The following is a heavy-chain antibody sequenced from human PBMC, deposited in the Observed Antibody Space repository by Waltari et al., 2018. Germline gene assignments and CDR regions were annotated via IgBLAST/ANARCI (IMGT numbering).Heavy chain of an antibody. V-gene: IGHV4-30-4*01. J-gene: IGHJ4*02. CDR1: SGSISIPNYF. Sequence: QVQLQESGPGLVKPSQTLTLTCTVSSGSISIPNYFWSWIRQAPGKGLEWIGSVSYRGITYNNPSLESRVTMSVDTSKNQFSLNLNSVTAADAAIYYCARTTFVGYFDYWGQGTLVTVSS. CDR2: VSYRGIT. D-gene: IGHD1-26*01. CDR3: ARTTFVGYFDY.